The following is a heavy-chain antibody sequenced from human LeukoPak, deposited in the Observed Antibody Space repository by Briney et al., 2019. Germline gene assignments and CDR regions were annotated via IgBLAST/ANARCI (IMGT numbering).Heavy chain of an antibody. Sequence: ASVKVSCKASGYTFTSYYMHWVRQAPGQGLEWMGIINPSGGSTSYAQKFQGRVTMTRDTSTSTVYMELSSLRSEDTAVYYCAREETPDYVWGVPTTWGQGNLVTVSP. J-gene: IGHJ4*02. D-gene: IGHD3-16*01. CDR3: AREETPDYVWGVPTT. CDR1: GYTFTSYY. V-gene: IGHV1-46*01. CDR2: INPSGGST.